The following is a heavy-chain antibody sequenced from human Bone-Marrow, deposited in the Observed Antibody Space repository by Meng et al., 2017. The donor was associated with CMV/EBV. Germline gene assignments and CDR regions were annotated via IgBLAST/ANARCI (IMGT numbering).Heavy chain of an antibody. CDR1: GYTFTGYY. V-gene: IGHV1-2*02. CDR3: ARGGCSSTSCPPRWYYGMDV. J-gene: IGHJ6*02. Sequence: ASVKVSCKTSGYTFTGYYTHWVRQAPGQGLEWMGWINPNSGGTNYAQKFQGRVTMTRDTSISTAYMELSRLRSDDTAVYYCARGGCSSTSCPPRWYYGMDVWGQGTTVTVSS. D-gene: IGHD2-2*01. CDR2: INPNSGGT.